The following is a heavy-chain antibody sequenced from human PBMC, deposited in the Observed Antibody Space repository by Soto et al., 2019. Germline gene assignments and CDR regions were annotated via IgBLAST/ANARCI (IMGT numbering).Heavy chain of an antibody. D-gene: IGHD7-27*01. CDR3: ARAVAWPGLFYFDF. J-gene: IGHJ4*02. CDR2: IYHSGST. V-gene: IGHV4-4*02. Sequence: QVQLQESGPSLVRPSETLSLTCAVSGGSISSTHSWSWVRQPPGKGLEWIAEIYHSGSTNYNPSLKSRATISVDKYKNQFALKLNSVTAADTAVYFCARAVAWPGLFYFDFWGQGTLVTVSS. CDR1: GGSISSTHS.